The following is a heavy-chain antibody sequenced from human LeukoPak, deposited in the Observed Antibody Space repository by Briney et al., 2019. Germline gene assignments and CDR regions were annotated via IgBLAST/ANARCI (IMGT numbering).Heavy chain of an antibody. CDR1: GGSISSYY. V-gene: IGHV4-59*01. D-gene: IGHD5-12*01. Sequence: SETLSLTCTVSGGSISSYYWSWIRQPPGKGLEWIGYIYYSGSTNYNPSLKSRVTISVDTSKNQFSLKLSSVTAADTAVYYCVRVGYSGYDSEAKYSGSYYWFDPWGQGTLVTVSS. CDR2: IYYSGST. J-gene: IGHJ5*02. CDR3: VRVGYSGYDSEAKYSGSYYWFDP.